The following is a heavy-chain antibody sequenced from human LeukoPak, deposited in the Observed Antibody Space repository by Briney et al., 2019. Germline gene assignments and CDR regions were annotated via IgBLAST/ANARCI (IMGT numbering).Heavy chain of an antibody. CDR2: ISSGGESP. J-gene: IGHJ4*02. CDR3: AKKSRDGSNPSAY. CDR1: GFIFSRYA. D-gene: IGHD5-24*01. V-gene: IGHV3-23*01. Sequence: PGGSLRLSCAASGFIFSRYAMSWVRQAPGKGLEWVCGISSGGESPYYADSVRGRFTISRDNSKNTLYLEINSLRAEDTAVYSCAKKSRDGSNPSAYLGQGTLVTVSS.